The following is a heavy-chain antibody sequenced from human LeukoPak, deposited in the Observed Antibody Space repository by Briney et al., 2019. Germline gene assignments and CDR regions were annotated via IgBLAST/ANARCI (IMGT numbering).Heavy chain of an antibody. V-gene: IGHV4-38-2*02. CDR3: ARDPIYYDSSGYYYGRPRDWFDP. J-gene: IGHJ5*02. Sequence: PSETLSLTCAVSGYSISSGYYWGWIRQPPGKGLEWIGSICHGGSTYYNPSLKSRVTISVDTSKNQFSLKLSSVTAADTAVYYCARDPIYYDSSGYYYGRPRDWFDPWGQEPWSPSPQ. CDR1: GYSISSGYY. D-gene: IGHD3-22*01. CDR2: ICHGGST.